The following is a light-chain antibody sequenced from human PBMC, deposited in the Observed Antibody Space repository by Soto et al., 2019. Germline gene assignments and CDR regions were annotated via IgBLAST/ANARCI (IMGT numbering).Light chain of an antibody. J-gene: IGKJ5*01. CDR1: QSISSW. CDR3: QQYNNWPYT. V-gene: IGKV1-5*03. Sequence: DIQMPQSPSTLSASVGDRVTITCRASQSISSWLAWYQQKPGKAPKLLIYKASSLESGVPSRFSGSGSGTEFTLTISSLQSEDFAVYYCQQYNNWPYTFGQGTRLEIK. CDR2: KAS.